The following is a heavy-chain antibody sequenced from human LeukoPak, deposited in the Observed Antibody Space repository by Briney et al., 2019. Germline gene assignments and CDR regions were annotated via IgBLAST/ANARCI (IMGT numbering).Heavy chain of an antibody. CDR2: ISSSGSTI. Sequence: GGSLRLSCAASGFTFSSYEMNWARQAPGKRLEWVSHISSSGSTIYYKDSVKGRVTISRDKSKNSLYLPMNSLRAEDTAIYYCARTVARIGYWGQGTLDTVSS. CDR3: ARTVARIGY. CDR1: GFTFSSYE. D-gene: IGHD4-23*01. V-gene: IGHV3-48*03. J-gene: IGHJ4*02.